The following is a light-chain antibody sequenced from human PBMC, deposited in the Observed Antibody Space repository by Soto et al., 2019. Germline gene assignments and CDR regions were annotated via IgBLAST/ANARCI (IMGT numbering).Light chain of an antibody. CDR3: SSSTGSNKFVI. CDR1: SSDIGTYNS. J-gene: IGLJ2*01. CDR2: AVN. V-gene: IGLV2-8*01. Sequence: QSALTQPPSASGSPGQSVTISCTGTSSDIGTYNSVSWYQQHPGKVPKLIIYAVNKRPSGVPDRFSGSKSGNTASLTVSGLQSEDEGDYYCSSSTGSNKFVIFVGGTKLTVL.